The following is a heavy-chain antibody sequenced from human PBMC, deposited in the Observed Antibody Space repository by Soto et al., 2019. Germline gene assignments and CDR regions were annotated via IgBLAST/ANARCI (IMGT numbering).Heavy chain of an antibody. V-gene: IGHV3-23*01. D-gene: IGHD4-17*01. Sequence: GGSLRLSCAGSGFNFSISAMNWVRQAPGKGLEWVSSISARGVSRYYADSVKGRFTISRDNSKNTLSLQMNNLRVDDTAVYYCARDPNGAKVTTTGGCFDPWGQGTLVTVSS. CDR2: ISARGVSR. CDR3: ARDPNGAKVTTTGGCFDP. J-gene: IGHJ5*02. CDR1: GFNFSISA.